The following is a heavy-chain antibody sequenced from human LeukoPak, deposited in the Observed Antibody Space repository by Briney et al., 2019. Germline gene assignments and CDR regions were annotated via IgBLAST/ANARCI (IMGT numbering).Heavy chain of an antibody. V-gene: IGHV3-53*01. CDR3: AKDRGVPRYDNWFDP. CDR2: IYSGGST. Sequence: GASLRLSCAASGFTVSSTYMRWVRQAPGYGLECVLVIYSGGSTYYADSVKGRFTISRDNSKNTLYLQMNSLRAEDTAVYYCAKDRGVPRYDNWFDPWGQGTLVTVSS. J-gene: IGHJ5*02. CDR1: GFTVSSTY. D-gene: IGHD3-10*01.